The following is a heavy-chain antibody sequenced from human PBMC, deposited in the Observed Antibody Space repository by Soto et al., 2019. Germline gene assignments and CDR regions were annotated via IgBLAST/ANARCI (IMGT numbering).Heavy chain of an antibody. CDR1: GYTFTGYY. D-gene: IGHD2-2*01. CDR2: INPNSGGT. V-gene: IGHV1-2*04. J-gene: IGHJ6*03. CDR3: ARGVKGIVVVPAAMLDYYYYMDV. Sequence: ASVKVSCKASGYTFTGYYMHWVRQAPGQGLEWMGWINPNSGGTNYAQKFQGWVTMTRDTSISTAYMELSRLRSDDTAVYYCARGVKGIVVVPAAMLDYYYYMDVWGKGTTVTVSS.